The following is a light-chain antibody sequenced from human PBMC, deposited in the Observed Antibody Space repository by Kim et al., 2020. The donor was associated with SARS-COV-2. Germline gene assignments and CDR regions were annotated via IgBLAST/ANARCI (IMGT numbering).Light chain of an antibody. V-gene: IGLV3-19*01. CDR1: SLRTYY. J-gene: IGLJ2*01. Sequence: ALGQTVRITCQGDSLRTYYANWYQQKPGQDAVLVIYGENNRPSGIADRFSGSSSGNTGSLTITGAQAEDEADYYFYSRDSSGNQELFGGGTKLTVL. CDR2: GEN. CDR3: YSRDSSGNQEL.